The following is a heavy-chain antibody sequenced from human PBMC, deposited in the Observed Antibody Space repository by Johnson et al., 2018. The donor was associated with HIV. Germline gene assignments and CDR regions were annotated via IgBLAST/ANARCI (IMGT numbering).Heavy chain of an antibody. CDR3: ARGLGSRSAFDI. Sequence: VQLVESGGGVVRPGGSLRLSCAASGFTFDDYGMSWVRQAPGKGLEWVANIKQDGSETYYVDSVKGRFTISRDNAKNSLYLQMNSLRAEDTAVYYCARGLGSRSAFDIWGQGTMVTVSS. V-gene: IGHV3-7*04. CDR1: GFTFDDYG. CDR2: IKQDGSET. J-gene: IGHJ3*02. D-gene: IGHD2-2*01.